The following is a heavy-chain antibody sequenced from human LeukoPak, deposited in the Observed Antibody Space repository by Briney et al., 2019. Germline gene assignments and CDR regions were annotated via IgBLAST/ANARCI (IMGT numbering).Heavy chain of an antibody. CDR1: GFTFSSYG. CDR3: AREWSGFGELPDY. V-gene: IGHV3-74*01. D-gene: IGHD3-10*01. CDR2: INSDGGST. J-gene: IGHJ4*02. Sequence: GGSLRLSCAASGFTFSSYGMHWVRQAPGKGLVWVSRINSDGGSTSYADSVKGRFTISRDNAKNTLYLQMNSLRVEDTAVYYCAREWSGFGELPDYWGQGTLVTVSS.